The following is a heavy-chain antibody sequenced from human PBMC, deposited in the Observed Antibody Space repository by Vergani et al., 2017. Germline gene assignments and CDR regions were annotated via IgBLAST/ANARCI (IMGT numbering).Heavy chain of an antibody. CDR1: GFLFGRFA. CDR3: RGEMDV. CDR2: ISNDGRHT. V-gene: IGHV3-30*04. J-gene: IGHJ6*04. Sequence: VQLLESGGDLVQPGGSLRLSCAGSGFLFGRFAMSWVRQAPGKGLEWVALISNDGRHTYYADSVRGRFSISRDNSKNTLYLQMNSLRTEDTANYYCRGEMDVWGKGTTVTVSS.